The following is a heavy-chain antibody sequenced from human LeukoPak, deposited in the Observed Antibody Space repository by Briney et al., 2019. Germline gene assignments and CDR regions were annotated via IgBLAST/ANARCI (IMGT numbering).Heavy chain of an antibody. CDR2: ISGGGGAT. CDR1: GFTFSSCA. V-gene: IGHV3-23*01. CDR3: AKRACNSDTWKHFEN. Sequence: PGGSVSLSCAASGFTFSSCAMSWVGQAPGKGLEWVSSISGGGGATYYADSVKGRFTVSRDNSQNTLYLHMNSLRADDTAVYFCAKRACNSDTWKHFENSGQGTLVTVST. J-gene: IGHJ4*02. D-gene: IGHD2/OR15-2a*01.